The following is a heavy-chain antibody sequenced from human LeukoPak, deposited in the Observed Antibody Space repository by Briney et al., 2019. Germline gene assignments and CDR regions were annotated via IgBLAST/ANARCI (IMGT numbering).Heavy chain of an antibody. CDR3: ARERGYNYGYSGYYDQ. Sequence: GGSLRLSCAASGFTFSSFEMNWVRQAPGKGLEWISYISTSGASTYYADSVKGRFTISRDNAKNSMFLRMDTLRAEDTAVYYCARERGYNYGYSGYYDQWGQGILVTVSS. CDR2: ISTSGAST. CDR1: GFTFSSFE. V-gene: IGHV3-48*03. J-gene: IGHJ4*02. D-gene: IGHD5-18*01.